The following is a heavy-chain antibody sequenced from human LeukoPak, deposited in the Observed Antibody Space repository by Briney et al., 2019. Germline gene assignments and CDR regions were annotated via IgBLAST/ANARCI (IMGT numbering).Heavy chain of an antibody. J-gene: IGHJ3*02. CDR2: ISYDGPNK. D-gene: IGHD1-26*01. CDR3: ARAGEGLLAYSFDI. Sequence: PGGSLRLSCAASGFTFSSYGMHWVRQAPGKGLEWVAVISYDGPNKYYADSVKGRFTISRDDSKSTLYLQMNSLRAEDTAVYYCARAGEGLLAYSFDIWGQGTMVTVSS. V-gene: IGHV3-30*03. CDR1: GFTFSSYG.